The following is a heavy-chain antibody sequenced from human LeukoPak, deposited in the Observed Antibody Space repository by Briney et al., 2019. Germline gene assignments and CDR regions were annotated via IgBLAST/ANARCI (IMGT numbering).Heavy chain of an antibody. D-gene: IGHD1-26*01. J-gene: IGHJ4*02. Sequence: SETLSLTCTVSGGSISSSSVHWGWIRQPPGKGLEWIATISYSGSTTSYHPSLKSRVTISVDTSKNQFSLKLNSVTAADTAVYYCVRRTSGSYSDYWGQGTLVTVSS. CDR1: GGSISSSSVH. CDR3: VRRTSGSYSDY. CDR2: ISYSGSTT. V-gene: IGHV4-39*01.